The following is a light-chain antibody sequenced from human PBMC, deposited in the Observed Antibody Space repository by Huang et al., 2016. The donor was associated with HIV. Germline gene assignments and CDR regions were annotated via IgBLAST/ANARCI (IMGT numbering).Light chain of an antibody. Sequence: EIVMTQSPATLSVSPGDGVTLSCRASQSVSNTLAWYQQRPGQAPRLLIYGSSTRAAEVPVRFSGSGSGTDFTLTITGLQVRDLGVYFCQQYSNWPRTFGQGTKV. CDR3: QQYSNWPRT. J-gene: IGKJ1*01. CDR2: GSS. V-gene: IGKV3-15*01. CDR1: QSVSNT.